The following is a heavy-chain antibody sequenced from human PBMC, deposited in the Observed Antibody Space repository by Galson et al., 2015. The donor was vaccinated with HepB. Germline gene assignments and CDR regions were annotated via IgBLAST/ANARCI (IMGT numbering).Heavy chain of an antibody. CDR2: ISWNSGSI. Sequence: SLRLSCAASGFTFDDYAMHWVRQAPGKGLEWVSGISWNSGSIGYADSVKGRFTISRDNAKNSLYLQMNSLRAEDTALYYCAKDKGDSSSWYKDYWGQGTLVTVSS. CDR1: GFTFDDYA. V-gene: IGHV3-9*01. D-gene: IGHD6-13*01. J-gene: IGHJ4*02. CDR3: AKDKGDSSSWYKDY.